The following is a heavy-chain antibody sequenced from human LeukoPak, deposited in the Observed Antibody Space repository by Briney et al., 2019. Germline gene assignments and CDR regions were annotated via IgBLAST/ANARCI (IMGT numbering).Heavy chain of an antibody. CDR2: INHSGST. Sequence: SETLSLTCAVYGGSFSGYYWSWIRQPPGKGLEWIGEINHSGSTNYNPSLKSRVTISVDTSKNQFSLKLSSVTAADTAVYYCARVRGYNWNLIGYWGQGTLVTVSS. D-gene: IGHD1-20*01. CDR3: ARVRGYNWNLIGY. J-gene: IGHJ4*02. V-gene: IGHV4-34*01. CDR1: GGSFSGYY.